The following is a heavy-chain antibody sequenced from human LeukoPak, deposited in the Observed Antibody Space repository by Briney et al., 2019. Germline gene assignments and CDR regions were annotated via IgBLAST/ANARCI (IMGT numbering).Heavy chain of an antibody. D-gene: IGHD6-19*01. V-gene: IGHV3-30*02. Sequence: GGSLRLSCAASGFTFSSYGIHWVRQAPGKGLEWVAFIRHDGSNKYYADSVKGRFTISRDNAKNSLSLQMNSLRAEDTAVYYCARELGKYRRILGRDSQWLAVSGFDNWGQGILVTVSS. CDR3: ARELGKYRRILGRDSQWLAVSGFDN. J-gene: IGHJ4*02. CDR2: IRHDGSNK. CDR1: GFTFSSYG.